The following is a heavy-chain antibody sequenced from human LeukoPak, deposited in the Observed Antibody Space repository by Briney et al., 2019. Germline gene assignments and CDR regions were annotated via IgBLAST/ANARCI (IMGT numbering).Heavy chain of an antibody. V-gene: IGHV3-30-3*01. D-gene: IGHD1-7*01. CDR1: GFTFSSYA. Sequence: PGGSLRLSCAASGFTFSSYAMHWVRQAPGKGLEWVAVISYDGSNKYYADSVKGRFTISRDNSKNTLYLQMNSLRAEDTAVYYCARDGQTGTTVYWGQGTLVTVSS. J-gene: IGHJ4*02. CDR2: ISYDGSNK. CDR3: ARDGQTGTTVY.